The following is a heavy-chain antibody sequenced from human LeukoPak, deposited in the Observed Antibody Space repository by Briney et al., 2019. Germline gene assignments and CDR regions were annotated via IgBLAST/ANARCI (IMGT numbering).Heavy chain of an antibody. Sequence: GGSLRLSCAGSGFTFSNYLIHWVRQAPGKGLVWVSRITGDGTNTLYADSVQGRFTLSRDNAKNTVYLQMNSLRAEDTAVYYCAKFLYYDSSGVPLWTPAPFDYWGQGTLVTVSS. J-gene: IGHJ4*02. D-gene: IGHD3-22*01. CDR1: GFTFSNYL. CDR2: ITGDGTNT. V-gene: IGHV3-74*01. CDR3: AKFLYYDSSGVPLWTPAPFDY.